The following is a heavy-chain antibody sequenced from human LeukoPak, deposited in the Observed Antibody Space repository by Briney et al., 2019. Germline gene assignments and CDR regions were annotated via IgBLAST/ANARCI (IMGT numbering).Heavy chain of an antibody. V-gene: IGHV3-23*01. J-gene: IGHJ3*02. CDR1: GFTFSIYV. D-gene: IGHD3/OR15-3a*01. CDR2: LSGRGGNS. Sequence: GGSLRLSCAASGFTFSIYVMSSVRQAPGKGLEWVSTLSGRGGNSYYTDSVKSRFTISRDNSQNTLFLQINRLRAEDTAIYFSARDFPDWSDDFDIWGQGTMVTVSS. CDR3: ARDFPDWSDDFDI.